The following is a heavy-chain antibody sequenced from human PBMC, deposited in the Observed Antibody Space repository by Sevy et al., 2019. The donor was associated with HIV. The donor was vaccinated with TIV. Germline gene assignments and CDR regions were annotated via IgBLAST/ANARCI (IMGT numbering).Heavy chain of an antibody. CDR3: VREGVGGYSYSLDC. V-gene: IGHV3-7*01. J-gene: IGHJ4*02. CDR2: MKEDGSDK. Sequence: GGSLRLSCAASGFTFSVYWMSWVRQAPGKGLEWVATMKEDGSDKDYVDSVKGRFTISRDNAKNSLYLQMNSRRAGDTAVYYCVREGVGGYSYSLDCWGQGTLVTVSS. CDR1: GFTFSVYW. D-gene: IGHD5-18*01.